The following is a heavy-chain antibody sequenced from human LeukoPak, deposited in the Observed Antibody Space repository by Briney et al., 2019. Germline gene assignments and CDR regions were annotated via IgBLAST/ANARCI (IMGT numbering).Heavy chain of an antibody. J-gene: IGHJ4*02. CDR2: ISFDGSNK. V-gene: IGHV3-30-3*01. CDR3: ARDPEYQLLYYFDY. Sequence: GGSLRLSCAASGFTFSSYAMHWVRQAPGKGLEWVAVISFDGSNKYYADSAKGRFTISRDNSKNTLYLQMNSLRAEDTAVYYCARDPEYQLLYYFDYWGQGTLVTVSS. CDR1: GFTFSSYA. D-gene: IGHD2-2*01.